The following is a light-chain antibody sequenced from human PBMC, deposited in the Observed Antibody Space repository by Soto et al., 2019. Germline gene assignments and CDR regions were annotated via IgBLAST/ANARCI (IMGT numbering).Light chain of an antibody. CDR3: AAWDDSLNAL. V-gene: IGLV1-44*01. J-gene: IGLJ1*01. Sequence: QSVLTQPPSASGTPGQRVTISCSGSSSNIGDNPVNWYQQVPGAAPKLLIYINDQRPSGVPDRFSGSKSGTSASQAISGLQPEDEADYYCAAWDDSLNALFGTGTKLTVL. CDR1: SSNIGDNP. CDR2: IND.